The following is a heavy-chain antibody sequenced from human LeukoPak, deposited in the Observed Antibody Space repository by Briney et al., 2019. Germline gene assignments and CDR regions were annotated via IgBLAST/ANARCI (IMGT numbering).Heavy chain of an antibody. CDR3: TRVGYIDEGIDY. CDR2: IKQDGSKK. D-gene: IGHD5-24*01. J-gene: IGHJ4*02. Sequence: GGSLRLSCVASGFPFSSYWMTWVRQAPRKGLEWVTNIKQDGSKKSYVDSVKGRFTISRDNAKNSLYLQMNSLRAEDTAIYYCTRVGYIDEGIDYWGQGTLVTVSS. CDR1: GFPFSSYW. V-gene: IGHV3-7*04.